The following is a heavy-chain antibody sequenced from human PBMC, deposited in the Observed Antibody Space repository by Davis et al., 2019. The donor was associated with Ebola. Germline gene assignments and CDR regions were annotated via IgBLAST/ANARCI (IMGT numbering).Heavy chain of an antibody. CDR2: INPNSGGT. J-gene: IGHJ4*02. Sequence: AASVKVSCKASGYTFTGYYMHWVRQAPGQGLEWMGRINPNSGGTNYAQKFQGRVTMTRDTSTSTVYMELSSLRSEDTAVYYCARASRTTYSSSYGPHLGYWGQGTLVTVSS. D-gene: IGHD6-13*01. CDR3: ARASRTTYSSSYGPHLGY. V-gene: IGHV1-2*06. CDR1: GYTFTGYY.